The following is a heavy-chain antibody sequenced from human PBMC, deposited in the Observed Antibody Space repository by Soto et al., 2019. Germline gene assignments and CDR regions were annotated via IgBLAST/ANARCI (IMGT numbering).Heavy chain of an antibody. D-gene: IGHD1-26*01. CDR1: GFTLSRYI. CDR3: ASYRREVIPELPSV. Sequence: PGGSLRVSCAASGFTLSRYIMNWVRQAPGKGLEWVSSISSSSSYIYYAESVTGRFTISRDNAQTSLYLQMNSMRAEDTAVYYCASYRREVIPELPSVWGQGTTVPVS. CDR2: ISSSSSYI. J-gene: IGHJ6*02. V-gene: IGHV3-21*01.